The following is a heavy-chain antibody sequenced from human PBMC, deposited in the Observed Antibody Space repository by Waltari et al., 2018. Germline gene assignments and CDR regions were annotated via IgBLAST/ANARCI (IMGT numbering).Heavy chain of an antibody. J-gene: IGHJ4*02. D-gene: IGHD1-1*01. CDR3: ARDSPGTGLMDY. V-gene: IGHV4-59*11. CDR1: GGSISSHY. Sequence: QVQLQESGPGLVKPSETLSLTCTVSGGSISSHYWSWIRQPPGKGLEWIGYIYYSGSTNYNPSLKSRVTISVDTSKNQFSLKLSSVTAADTAVYYCARDSPGTGLMDYWGQGTLVTVSS. CDR2: IYYSGST.